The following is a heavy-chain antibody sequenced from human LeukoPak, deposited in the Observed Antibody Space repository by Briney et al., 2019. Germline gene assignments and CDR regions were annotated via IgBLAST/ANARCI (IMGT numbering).Heavy chain of an antibody. J-gene: IGHJ4*02. V-gene: IGHV1-2*02. Sequence: ASVKVSCKASGYTFTGYYMHWVRQAPGQGLEWMGWINPNSGGTNYAQKFQGRVAMTRDTSISTAYLELGSLRSDDTAVYFCARARWQLVPYFDSWGQGTLVTVSS. CDR1: GYTFTGYY. CDR3: ARARWQLVPYFDS. CDR2: INPNSGGT. D-gene: IGHD6-6*01.